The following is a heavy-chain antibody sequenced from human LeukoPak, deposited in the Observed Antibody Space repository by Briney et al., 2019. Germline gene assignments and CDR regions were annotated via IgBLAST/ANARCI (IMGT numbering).Heavy chain of an antibody. CDR2: FFYSGGT. V-gene: IGHV4-59*01. D-gene: IGHD1-26*01. CDR1: GASITTYY. Sequence: SETLSLTCTVSGASITTYYWSWIRQPPGKGLEWIGYFFYSGGTDYNPSLKSRVTISVDTSKNQFSLKLNSVTAADTAVYYCARDGVVGPTTVWGQGTLVTVSS. J-gene: IGHJ4*02. CDR3: ARDGVVGPTTV.